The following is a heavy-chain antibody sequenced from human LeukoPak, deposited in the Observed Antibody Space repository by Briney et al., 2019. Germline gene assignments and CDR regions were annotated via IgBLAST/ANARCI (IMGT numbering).Heavy chain of an antibody. CDR1: GGSISSYY. J-gene: IGHJ4*02. D-gene: IGHD3-3*01. CDR3: AREITLYFWSGYLDY. V-gene: IGHV4-4*07. CDR2: IYTSGST. Sequence: SETLSLTCTVSGGSISSYYWSWIRQPAGKGLEWSGRIYTSGSTNYNPSLKSRVTMSVDTSKNQFSLKLSSVTAADTAVYYCAREITLYFWSGYLDYWGQGTLVTVSS.